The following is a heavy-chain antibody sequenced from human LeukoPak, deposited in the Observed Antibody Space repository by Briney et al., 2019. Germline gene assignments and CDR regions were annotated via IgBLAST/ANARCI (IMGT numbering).Heavy chain of an antibody. J-gene: IGHJ4*02. D-gene: IGHD1-26*01. CDR3: ALVVGGVPFDY. CDR2: MNPNSGNT. Sequence: GASVKVSCKASGYSSGYSFTSYDINWVRQATGQGLEWMGWMNPNSGNTGYAQKFQGRVTITRNTSISTAYMELSSLRSEDTAVYYCALVVGGVPFDYWGQGTLVTVSS. V-gene: IGHV1-8*03. CDR1: GYSSGYSFTSYD.